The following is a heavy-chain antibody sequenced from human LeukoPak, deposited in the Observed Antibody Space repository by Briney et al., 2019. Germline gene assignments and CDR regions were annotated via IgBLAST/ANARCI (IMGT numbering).Heavy chain of an antibody. CDR1: GFTFSTYS. CDR3: ARGSTYYDSSGQVPFDY. V-gene: IGHV3-48*01. J-gene: IGHJ4*02. Sequence: GGSLRLSCAASGFTFSTYSMNWVRQAPGKGLEWVSYISSSSSTIYYADSVKGPFTISRDNAKNSLYLQMNSLRAEDTAVYYCARGSTYYDSSGQVPFDYWGQGTPVTVSS. CDR2: ISSSSSTI. D-gene: IGHD3-22*01.